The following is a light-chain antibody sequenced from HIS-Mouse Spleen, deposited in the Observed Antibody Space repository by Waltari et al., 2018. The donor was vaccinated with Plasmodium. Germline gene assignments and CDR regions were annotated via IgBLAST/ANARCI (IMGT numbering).Light chain of an antibody. CDR2: EGS. CDR1: SSDVGRYNL. CDR3: CSYAGSSTWV. J-gene: IGLJ3*02. Sequence: QSALTQPASVSGSPGQSITISCTGTSSDVGRYNLVSWYQQHPGKAPKLRISEGSKRPSGVSNRFSGSKSGNTASLTISGLQAEDEADYYCCSYAGSSTWVFGGGTKLTVL. V-gene: IGLV2-23*01.